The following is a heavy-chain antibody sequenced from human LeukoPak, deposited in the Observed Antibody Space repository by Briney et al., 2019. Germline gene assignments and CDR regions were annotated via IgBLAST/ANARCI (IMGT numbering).Heavy chain of an antibody. J-gene: IGHJ4*02. Sequence: GASVKVSCKASGYTFTSYAMHWVRQAPGQRLEWMGWINAGNGNTKYSQKFQGRVTMTTDTSTSTAYMELRSLRSDDTAVYYCARDRGPEVWDYWGQGTLVTVSS. CDR2: INAGNGNT. CDR1: GYTFTSYA. V-gene: IGHV1-3*01. CDR3: ARDRGPEVWDY.